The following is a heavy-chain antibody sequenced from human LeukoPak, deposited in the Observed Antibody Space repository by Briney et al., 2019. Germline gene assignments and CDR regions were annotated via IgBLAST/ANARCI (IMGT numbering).Heavy chain of an antibody. D-gene: IGHD4-11*01. CDR2: IYYSGST. CDR3: AKTVTTLSDAFDI. V-gene: IGHV4-59*01. J-gene: IGHJ3*02. CDR1: GGSISSYY. Sequence: SETLSLTCTVSGGSISSYYWSWIRQPPGKGLEWSGYIYYSGSTNYNPSLKSRVTISVDTSKNQFSLKLSSVTAADTAVYYCAKTVTTLSDAFDIWGQGTMVTVSS.